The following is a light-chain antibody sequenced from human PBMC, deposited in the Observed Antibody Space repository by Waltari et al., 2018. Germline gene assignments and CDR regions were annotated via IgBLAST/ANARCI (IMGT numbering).Light chain of an antibody. V-gene: IGKV3-20*01. Sequence: PGESATLSCRASQSLTKRYLAWYQQKPGQAPRLVIYGASSRAAGIPDRFSCSGSGTDFTLTISRLEPEDFAVYYCQQYGSSIMYTFCQGTKLEIK. CDR1: QSLTKRY. J-gene: IGKJ2*01. CDR3: QQYGSSIMYT. CDR2: GAS.